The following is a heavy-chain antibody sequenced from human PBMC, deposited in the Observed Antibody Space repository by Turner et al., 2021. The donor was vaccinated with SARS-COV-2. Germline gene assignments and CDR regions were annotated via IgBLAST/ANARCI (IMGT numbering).Heavy chain of an antibody. V-gene: IGHV3-23*01. J-gene: IGHJ4*02. Sequence: EVQLLESGGGLVQPGGSLRLSCAASGFTFSSYAMSWVRQAPGKGLEWVSAISGSGGSTYYADSVKGRFTISRDNSKNTLYLQMNSLRAEDTAGYYCAKADRVMIVVVITLFDYWGQGTLVTVS. CDR2: ISGSGGST. CDR3: AKADRVMIVVVITLFDY. D-gene: IGHD3-22*01. CDR1: GFTFSSYA.